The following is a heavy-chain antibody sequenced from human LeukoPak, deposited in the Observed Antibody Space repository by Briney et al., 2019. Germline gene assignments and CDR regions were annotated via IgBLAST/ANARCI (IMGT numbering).Heavy chain of an antibody. V-gene: IGHV4-59*11. CDR2: IYYSGST. Sequence: SETLSLTCTVSGGSISSHYWSWIRQPPGKGLEWIGYIYYSGSTNYNPSLKSRVTISVDTSKNQFSLKLSSVSAADTAVYYCARSKWPQNAGILAFDYWGQGTLVTVSS. CDR1: GGSISSHY. D-gene: IGHD3-10*01. CDR3: ARSKWPQNAGILAFDY. J-gene: IGHJ4*02.